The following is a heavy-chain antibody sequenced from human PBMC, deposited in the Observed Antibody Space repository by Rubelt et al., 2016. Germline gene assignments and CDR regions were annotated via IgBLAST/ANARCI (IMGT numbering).Heavy chain of an antibody. CDR3: ARRAQPNTMVRGVSISDYFDY. CDR1: GGTFRSYA. J-gene: IGHJ4*02. V-gene: IGHV1-18*01. Sequence: QVQLVQSGAEVKKPGSSVMVSCKASGGTFRSYAISWVRQAPGQGLEWMGWISAYNGNTNYAQKLQGRVTRTTDTSTSTAYMGLRSLRSDDTAVDYCARRAQPNTMVRGVSISDYFDYWGQGTLVTVSS. CDR2: ISAYNGNT. D-gene: IGHD3-10*01.